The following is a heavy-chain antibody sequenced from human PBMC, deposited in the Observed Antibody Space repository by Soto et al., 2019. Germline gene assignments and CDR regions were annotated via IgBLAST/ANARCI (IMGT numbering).Heavy chain of an antibody. D-gene: IGHD3-22*01. CDR3: ARDSVVITHTGHY. CDR2: INSDGSST. Sequence: EVQLVESGGGLVQPGGSLRLSCAASGFTFSSYWMHWVRQAPGKGLVWVSRINSDGSSTSYADSVKGRFTISRDNGKNTLYLQRNSLRPEDTAVYYCARDSVVITHTGHYWGQPTLVNVSS. CDR1: GFTFSSYW. V-gene: IGHV3-74*01. J-gene: IGHJ4*02.